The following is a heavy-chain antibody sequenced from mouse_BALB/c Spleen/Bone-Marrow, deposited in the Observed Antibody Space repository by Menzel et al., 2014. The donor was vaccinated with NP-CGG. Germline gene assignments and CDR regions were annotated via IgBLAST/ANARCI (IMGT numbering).Heavy chain of an antibody. V-gene: IGHV10-1*01. CDR2: ISSKSTNYTT. CDR3: VRQDYDYPMDY. D-gene: IGHD2-4*01. Sequence: EVQPVESGGGLVQPKGSLKLSCAASGFTFNIYAMNWVRQAPREGLEWVARISSKSTNYTTCYADSVKDRFTISSDDSQSMLYLQMNSLKTEDTAIYYCVRQDYDYPMDYWGQGTSVTVSS. J-gene: IGHJ4*01. CDR1: GFTFNIYA.